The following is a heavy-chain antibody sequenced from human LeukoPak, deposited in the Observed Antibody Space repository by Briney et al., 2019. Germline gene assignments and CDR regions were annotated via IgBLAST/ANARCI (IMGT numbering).Heavy chain of an antibody. J-gene: IGHJ4*02. V-gene: IGHV3-11*01. Sequence: GGSLRLSCEASGFTFSYAFMNWVRQAPGKGLEYISYISGIGTTMYHADSVKGRFTISRDNAKNSVFLQMNSLRIEDTAVYYCARDVSYTSGNFDYWGQGTLVTVSS. CDR1: GFTFSYAF. CDR2: ISGIGTTM. D-gene: IGHD6-19*01. CDR3: ARDVSYTSGNFDY.